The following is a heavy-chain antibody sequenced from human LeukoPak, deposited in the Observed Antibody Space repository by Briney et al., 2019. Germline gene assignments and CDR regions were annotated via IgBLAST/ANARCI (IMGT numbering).Heavy chain of an antibody. Sequence: SETLSLTCSVSGGSISRNYWTWLRQPPGKGLEWIGFIYYSGSTNYNPSLRSRVTISVDTSKNQFSLNLTSVTAADTAVYYCASGMATIYGVVAAFEIWGQGTMVTVSS. J-gene: IGHJ3*02. CDR3: ASGMATIYGVVAAFEI. CDR2: IYYSGST. D-gene: IGHD2-8*02. V-gene: IGHV4-59*01. CDR1: GGSISRNY.